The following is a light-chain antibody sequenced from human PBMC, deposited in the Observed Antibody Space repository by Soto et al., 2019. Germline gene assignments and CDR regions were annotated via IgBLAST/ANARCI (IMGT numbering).Light chain of an antibody. V-gene: IGLV8-61*01. Sequence: QTVVTQEPSFSVSPGRTVTLTCGLSSGSVSTSYYPSWYQQTPGQAPRTLIYNTNTRSSGVPDRFSGSILGNKAALTITGAQADDESDYYCVLYMGSGISVFGGGTMLTVL. CDR1: SGSVSTSYY. CDR2: NTN. J-gene: IGLJ3*02. CDR3: VLYMGSGISV.